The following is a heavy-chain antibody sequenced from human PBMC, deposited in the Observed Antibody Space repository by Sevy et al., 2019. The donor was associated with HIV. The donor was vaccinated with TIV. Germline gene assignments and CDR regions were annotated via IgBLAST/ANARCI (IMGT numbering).Heavy chain of an antibody. D-gene: IGHD2-8*01. CDR3: TRDMYGIDY. V-gene: IGHV3-30*03. CDR1: GFTFSSYD. Sequence: GGSLRLSYAASGFTFSSYDMLWVRQAPGKGLEWVAVISYDGRGKHYADSVKGRFTISRDNAKNTLYLQMNSLRVEDTAVYYCTRDMYGIDYWGQGTLVTVSS. J-gene: IGHJ4*02. CDR2: ISYDGRGK.